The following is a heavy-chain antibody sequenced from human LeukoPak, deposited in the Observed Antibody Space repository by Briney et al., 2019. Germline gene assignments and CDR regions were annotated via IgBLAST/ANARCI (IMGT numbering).Heavy chain of an antibody. Sequence: ASVTVSCKASGYTFTGYYMHWVRQAPGQGLEWMGWINPNSGGTNYAQKFQGRVTMTRDTSISTAYMELSRVRSDDTAVYYCASERNYYDTSGYYYAGVDYWGQGTLVTVSS. CDR3: ASERNYYDTSGYYYAGVDY. CDR2: INPNSGGT. V-gene: IGHV1-2*02. D-gene: IGHD3-22*01. J-gene: IGHJ4*02. CDR1: GYTFTGYY.